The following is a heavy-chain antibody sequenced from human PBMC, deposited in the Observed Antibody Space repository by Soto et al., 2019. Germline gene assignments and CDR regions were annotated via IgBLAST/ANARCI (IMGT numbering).Heavy chain of an antibody. J-gene: IGHJ6*02. CDR2: IIPIFGTA. D-gene: IGHD2-2*01. V-gene: IGHV1-69*01. Sequence: QVQLVQSGAEVKKPGSSVKVSCKASGGTFSSYAISWVRQAPGQGLEWMGGIIPIFGTANYAQKFQGRVKITAEESASTAYVELSSLRCEDTAVYYCARGEIVVVPAAPSRYYYYYGMDVWGQGTTVTVSS. CDR1: GGTFSSYA. CDR3: ARGEIVVVPAAPSRYYYYYGMDV.